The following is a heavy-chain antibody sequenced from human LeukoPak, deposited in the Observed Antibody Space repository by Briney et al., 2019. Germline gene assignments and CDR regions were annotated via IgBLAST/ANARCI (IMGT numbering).Heavy chain of an antibody. CDR3: ARDILFVGRYYYHGMDA. Sequence: SETLSLTCTVSGGSISSYYWSWIRQPAGKGLEWIGRIYTSGSTNYNPSLKSRVTMSVDTSKNQFSLKLSSVPAADTAVYYCARDILFVGRYYYHGMDAWGQGTTVTVSS. J-gene: IGHJ6*02. V-gene: IGHV4-4*07. CDR2: IYTSGST. CDR1: GGSISSYY. D-gene: IGHD2-21*01.